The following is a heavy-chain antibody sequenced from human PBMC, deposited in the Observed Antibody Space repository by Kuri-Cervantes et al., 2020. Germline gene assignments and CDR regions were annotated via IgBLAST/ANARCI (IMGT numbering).Heavy chain of an antibody. CDR2: ISKSGDSI. CDR1: GFTFRDYY. V-gene: IGHV3-11*01. J-gene: IGHJ6*02. CDR3: AKVYRGGSEGMDV. D-gene: IGHD3-16*01. Sequence: GGSLRLSCAASGFTFRDYYMGWIRQAPGKGLEWVSYISKSGDSIYYADSVKGRFTISRDNSKNTLYLQMNSLRAEDTAVYYCAKVYRGGSEGMDVWGQGTTVTVSS.